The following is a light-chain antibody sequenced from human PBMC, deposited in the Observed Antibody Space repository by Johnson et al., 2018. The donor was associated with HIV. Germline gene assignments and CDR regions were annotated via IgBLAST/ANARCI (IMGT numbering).Light chain of an antibody. CDR1: SSNIGNNY. CDR2: ENT. CDR3: ATWDRSLSAGGV. V-gene: IGLV1-51*02. J-gene: IGLJ1*01. Sequence: QSVLTQPPSVSAAPGQKVTISCSGSSSNIGNNYVSWYQQLPGTAPKLLIYENTKRPSGVPDRFSGSKSGSSATLGITGLQTGDEADYYCATWDRSLSAGGVLGTGTKVTVL.